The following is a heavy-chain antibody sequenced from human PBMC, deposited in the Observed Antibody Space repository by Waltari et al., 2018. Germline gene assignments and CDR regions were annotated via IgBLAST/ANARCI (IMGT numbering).Heavy chain of an antibody. CDR2: MSGSGGST. CDR1: GFTFSSYA. CDR3: AKDGDPGDSSYYYDDSGYYPFSAFDI. J-gene: IGHJ3*02. V-gene: IGHV3-23*01. Sequence: EVQLLESGGGLVQPGGSLRLSCAASGFTFSSYAMSWVRQAPGKGLEWVSAMSGSGGSTYYADSVKGRFTISRDNSKSTLYLQLNSLRAEDTAVYYCAKDGDPGDSSYYYDDSGYYPFSAFDIWGQGTMVTVSS. D-gene: IGHD3-22*01.